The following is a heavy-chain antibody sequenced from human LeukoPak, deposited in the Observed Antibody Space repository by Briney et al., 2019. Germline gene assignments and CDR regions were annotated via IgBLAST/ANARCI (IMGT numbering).Heavy chain of an antibody. CDR2: IIPVLGVA. CDR3: ADVDTSMILYQ. D-gene: IGHD5-18*01. J-gene: IGHJ4*02. V-gene: IGHV1-69*04. CDR1: GGTFSTYA. Sequence: SVKVSCKSSGGTFSTYAISWVRQAPGQGLEWMGRIIPVLGVANYAQNFQDRVTITVDRSTSTAYMELSSLRSDDTAVYYCADVDTSMILYQWGQGTLVTVSS.